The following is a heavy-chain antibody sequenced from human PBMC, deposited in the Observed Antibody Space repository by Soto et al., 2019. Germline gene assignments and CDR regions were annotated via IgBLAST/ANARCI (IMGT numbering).Heavy chain of an antibody. D-gene: IGHD3-10*01. J-gene: IGHJ4*02. CDR3: ARGRTISYYYGSGSFYYFDY. V-gene: IGHV1-8*01. CDR2: MNPNSGNT. Sequence: QVQLVQSGAEVKKPGASVKVSCKASGYTFTSYDINWVRQATGQGLEWMGWMNPNSGNTGYAQKFQGRVTMTRNTSISTAYMELSSLRSEDTAVYYCARGRTISYYYGSGSFYYFDYWGQGTLVTVSS. CDR1: GYTFTSYD.